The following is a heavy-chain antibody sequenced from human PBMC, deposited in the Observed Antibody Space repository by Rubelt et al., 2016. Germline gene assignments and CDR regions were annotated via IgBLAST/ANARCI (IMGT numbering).Heavy chain of an antibody. CDR1: GYTFTSYA. D-gene: IGHD3-16*01. J-gene: IGHJ6*02. CDR3: ARKGYGYGMDV. Sequence: QVQLVQSRAEVKKPGASVKVSCKASGYTFTSYAMHWVRQAPGQRLEWMGWINAGNGNTKYSQKFQGRVTITRDTSASTAYMELSSLRSEDTAVYYCARKGYGYGMDVWGQGTTVTVSS. V-gene: IGHV1-3*01. CDR2: INAGNGNT.